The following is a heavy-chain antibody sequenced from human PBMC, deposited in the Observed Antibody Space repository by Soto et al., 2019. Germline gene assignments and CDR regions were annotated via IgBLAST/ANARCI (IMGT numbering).Heavy chain of an antibody. CDR3: TRDQELGSPYGGHVGGSY. V-gene: IGHV3-49*03. CDR1: GFTFGDYA. CDR2: IRSKAYGGTT. D-gene: IGHD5-12*01. J-gene: IGHJ4*02. Sequence: GGSLRLSCTASGFTFGDYAMSWFRQAPGKGLEWVGFIRSKAYGGTTEYAASVKGRFTISRDDSKSIAYLQMNSLKTEDTAVYYCTRDQELGSPYGGHVGGSYWGQGTLVTVSS.